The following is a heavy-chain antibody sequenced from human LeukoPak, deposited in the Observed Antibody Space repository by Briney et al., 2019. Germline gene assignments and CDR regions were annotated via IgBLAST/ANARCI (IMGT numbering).Heavy chain of an antibody. CDR2: IYYSGST. CDR3: ARDWVSSRGYYFDY. J-gene: IGHJ4*02. CDR1: GGSISSYY. D-gene: IGHD2-8*01. V-gene: IGHV4-59*12. Sequence: PSETLSLACTVSGGSISSYYWSWIRQPPGKGLEWIGYIYYSGSTNYNPSLKSRVTISVDTSKNQFSLNLSSVTAADTAVYYCARDWVSSRGYYFDYWGQGTLVTVSS.